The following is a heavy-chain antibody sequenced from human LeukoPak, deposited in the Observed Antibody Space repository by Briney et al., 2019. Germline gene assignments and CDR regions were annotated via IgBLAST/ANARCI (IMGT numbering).Heavy chain of an antibody. Sequence: GASVKVSCKASGYIFTAYYIHWLRQAPGQGLEWMGYINPSNGDTHYAQKFQGRVTMTRDTSITTVYMEISRLTSDDTALFYCAVAPGDYWGQGTLVTVSS. CDR2: INPSNGDT. V-gene: IGHV1-2*02. D-gene: IGHD2-21*01. CDR3: AVAPGDY. CDR1: GYIFTAYY. J-gene: IGHJ4*02.